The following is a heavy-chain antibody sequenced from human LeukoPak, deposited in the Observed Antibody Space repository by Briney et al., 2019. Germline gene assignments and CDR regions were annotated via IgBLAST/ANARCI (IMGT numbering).Heavy chain of an antibody. CDR1: GGSISSGSYY. D-gene: IGHD3-10*01. CDR3: AREGNPMVRGVNPALDY. J-gene: IGHJ4*02. Sequence: TSETLSLTCTVSGGSISSGSYYWGWIRQPPGKGLEWIGSIYYSGSTYYNPSLKSRVTISVDTSKNQFSLKLSSVTAADTAVYYCAREGNPMVRGVNPALDYWGQGTLVTVSS. V-gene: IGHV4-39*07. CDR2: IYYSGST.